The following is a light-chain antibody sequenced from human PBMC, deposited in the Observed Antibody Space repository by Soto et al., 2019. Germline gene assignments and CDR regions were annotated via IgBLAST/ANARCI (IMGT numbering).Light chain of an antibody. CDR3: QQSYITRIT. J-gene: IGKJ5*01. Sequence: DMQRTQSPYSLSPFVGDRATITSTASQSISSYLNWYQQKPGKAPKLLIYATSTLQSGVPSRFSGSGSGTDFTLTISSLQPEDFATYYCQQSYITRITFGQGTRLEIK. CDR1: QSISSY. V-gene: IGKV1-39*01. CDR2: ATS.